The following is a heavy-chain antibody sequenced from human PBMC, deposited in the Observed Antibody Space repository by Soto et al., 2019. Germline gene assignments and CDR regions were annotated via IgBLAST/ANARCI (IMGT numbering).Heavy chain of an antibody. CDR3: ARELYSTVRFDP. Sequence: QVQLVQSGAEVKKPGASVKVSCKASGYTFTRYDINWVRQATGQGLEWMGGMNANSGNTGYAQKFQGRVTMTRNTSISTAYMELSSMRSDDTAVYYCARELYSTVRFDPWGQGTLVTVSS. CDR1: GYTFTRYD. CDR2: MNANSGNT. J-gene: IGHJ5*02. D-gene: IGHD6-13*01. V-gene: IGHV1-8*01.